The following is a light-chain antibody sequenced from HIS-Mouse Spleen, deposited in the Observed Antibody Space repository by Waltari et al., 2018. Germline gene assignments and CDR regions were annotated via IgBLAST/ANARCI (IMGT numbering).Light chain of an antibody. V-gene: IGLV2-23*01. CDR3: CSYAGSSTSVV. CDR2: EGS. J-gene: IGLJ2*01. CDR1: SSDVGSYNL. Sequence: QSALTQPASVSGSPGQSITISCTGTSSDVGSYNLVSWYQQHPGTAPKRMIYEGSKRPSGVSNRFSGSKSGNTASLTISGLQAEDEADYYCCSYAGSSTSVVFGGGTKLTVL.